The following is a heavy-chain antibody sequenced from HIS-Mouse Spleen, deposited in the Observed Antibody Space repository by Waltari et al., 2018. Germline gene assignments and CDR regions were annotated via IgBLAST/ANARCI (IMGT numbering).Heavy chain of an antibody. V-gene: IGHV1-18*01. CDR2: ISAYNGNT. J-gene: IGHJ5*02. CDR1: GSTFTSYG. CDR3: ARSESRFLEWLDWFDP. D-gene: IGHD3-3*01. Sequence: QVQLVQSGAEVKKPGASVKVSCKASGSTFTSYGTRWVRQAPGQGLEWMGWISAYNGNTNYAQKLQGRVTMTTDTSTSTAYMELRSLRSDDTAVYYCARSESRFLEWLDWFDPWGQGTLVTVSS.